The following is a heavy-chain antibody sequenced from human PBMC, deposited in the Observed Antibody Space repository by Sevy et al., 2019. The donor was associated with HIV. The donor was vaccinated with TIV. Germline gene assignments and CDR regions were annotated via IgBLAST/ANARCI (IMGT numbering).Heavy chain of an antibody. CDR1: GFSFSNYC. V-gene: IGHV3-7*04. Sequence: GGSLRLSCAASGFSFSNYCMHWVRQAPGKGLEWVANIKQDESEKYYVASVKGRFTISRDNAKNSVYLQMNSLIPEDTAIYYCARGNSGSLDYWGQGTLVTVSS. J-gene: IGHJ4*02. D-gene: IGHD3-22*01. CDR2: IKQDESEK. CDR3: ARGNSGSLDY.